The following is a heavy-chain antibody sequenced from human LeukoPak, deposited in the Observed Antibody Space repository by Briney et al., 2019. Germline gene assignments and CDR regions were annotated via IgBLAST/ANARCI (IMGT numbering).Heavy chain of an antibody. D-gene: IGHD3-10*01. V-gene: IGHV3-15*01. Sequence: GGSLRLSCVDPGFTFTNAWMSWVRQAPGKGLEWIGRIKSKTDGETTNYAGPVRGRFTISRDDSKSAVYLQMNSLKIEDTAVYYCTTDLGTYYHGSQRLIPIDYWGQGTLVTVSS. J-gene: IGHJ4*02. CDR2: IKSKTDGETT. CDR1: GFTFTNAW. CDR3: TTDLGTYYHGSQRLIPIDY.